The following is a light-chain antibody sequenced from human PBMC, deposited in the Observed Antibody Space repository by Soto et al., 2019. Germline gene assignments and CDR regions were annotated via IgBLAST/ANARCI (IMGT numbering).Light chain of an antibody. Sequence: EIVLTQSPGTLSLSPGERATLSCRASQSVSSGYLAWYQQKPGQAPRLLLSGASRRATGITDRFSGSGSETDFTLTISRLEPEDFAVYYCQQYDNYPRTFGQGTKVEIK. V-gene: IGKV3-20*01. J-gene: IGKJ1*01. CDR3: QQYDNYPRT. CDR2: GAS. CDR1: QSVSSGY.